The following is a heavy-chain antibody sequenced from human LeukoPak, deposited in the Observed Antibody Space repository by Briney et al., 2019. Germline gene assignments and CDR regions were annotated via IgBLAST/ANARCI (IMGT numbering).Heavy chain of an antibody. CDR2: INRNGGSI. CDR1: GLTFDDYG. J-gene: IGHJ4*02. CDR3: ARDKYDSSGYYTDNYYFDY. Sequence: GGSLRLSCAASGLTFDDYGMTWVRQAPGKGLEWVSDINRNGGSIGYADSVKGRFTVSRDNAKNSLYLQMNSLRAEDTALYYCARDKYDSSGYYTDNYYFDYWGQGTLVTVSS. D-gene: IGHD3-22*01. V-gene: IGHV3-20*04.